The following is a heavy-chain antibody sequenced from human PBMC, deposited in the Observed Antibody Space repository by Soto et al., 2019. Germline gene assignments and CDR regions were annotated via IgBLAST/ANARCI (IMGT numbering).Heavy chain of an antibody. D-gene: IGHD1-1*01. Sequence: GGSLRLSCAASGFTFSSYGMHWVRQAPGKGLEWVAVISYDGSNKYYADSVKGRFTISRDNSKNTLYLQMNSLRAEDTAVYYCAKDRKSGRPYGMDVWGQGTTVTVSS. CDR3: AKDRKSGRPYGMDV. V-gene: IGHV3-30*18. CDR1: GFTFSSYG. CDR2: ISYDGSNK. J-gene: IGHJ6*02.